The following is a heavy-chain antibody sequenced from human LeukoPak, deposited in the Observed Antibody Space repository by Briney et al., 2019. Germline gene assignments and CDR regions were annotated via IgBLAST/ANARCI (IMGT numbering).Heavy chain of an antibody. CDR3: ARAYHDSGCLIDY. CDR2: IRNNGATT. V-gene: IGHV3-23*01. D-gene: IGHD6-19*01. J-gene: IGHJ4*02. Sequence: GGSLRLSCAASGFTFSSYWMSWVRQAPGKGLEWVASIRNNGATTDYADSVKGRFTISRDNSKSTLYLQMNSLRAEDTAVYYCARAYHDSGCLIDYWGQGTLVTVSS. CDR1: GFTFSSYW.